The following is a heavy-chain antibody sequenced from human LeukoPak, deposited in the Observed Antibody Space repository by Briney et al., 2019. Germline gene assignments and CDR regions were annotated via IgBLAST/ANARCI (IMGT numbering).Heavy chain of an antibody. CDR3: AKETRVAPRHIDF. V-gene: IGHV3-23*01. Sequence: GGSLRLSCAASGFAFNSYAMSWVRQAPGQGLEWVAAITYNGDSTYYADSVKGRFTISRDVASRTLFLQMSSLRAEDTALYFCAKETRVAPRHIDFWGQGTLVTVSS. D-gene: IGHD2-15*01. CDR1: GFAFNSYA. CDR2: ITYNGDST. J-gene: IGHJ4*02.